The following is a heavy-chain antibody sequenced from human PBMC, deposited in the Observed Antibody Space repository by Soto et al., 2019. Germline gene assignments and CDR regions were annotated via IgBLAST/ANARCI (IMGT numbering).Heavy chain of an antibody. CDR2: IYSGGPT. J-gene: IGHJ4*02. D-gene: IGHD6-19*01. V-gene: IGHV3-53*04. Sequence: EVQLVESGGALVQPGGSLRLSCAASGFTVSSNFMSWVRQAPGKGLEWVSVIYSGGPTYYADSVKGRFTISRHNSKNTLYLQMNSLRPEDTAVYYCARGAGYRSGWYAYWGQGPLVTVSS. CDR1: GFTVSSNF. CDR3: ARGAGYRSGWYAY.